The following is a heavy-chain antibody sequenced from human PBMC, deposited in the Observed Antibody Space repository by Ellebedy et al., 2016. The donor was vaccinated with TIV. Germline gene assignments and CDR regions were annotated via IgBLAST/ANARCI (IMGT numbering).Heavy chain of an antibody. J-gene: IGHJ5*02. Sequence: GSLRLSXTVSGGSISSSSYYWGWIRQPPGKGLEWIGYIYYSGSTNYNPSLKSRVTISVDTSKNQFSLKLSSVTAADTAVYYCARLPGRGSPFFDPWGQGTLVTVSS. D-gene: IGHD3-16*01. CDR3: ARLPGRGSPFFDP. V-gene: IGHV4-61*05. CDR1: GGSISSSSYY. CDR2: IYYSGST.